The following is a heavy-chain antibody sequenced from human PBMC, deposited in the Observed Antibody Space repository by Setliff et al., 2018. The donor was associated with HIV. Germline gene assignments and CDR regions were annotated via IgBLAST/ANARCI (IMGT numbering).Heavy chain of an antibody. D-gene: IGHD6-19*01. V-gene: IGHV1-18*01. J-gene: IGHJ3*01. CDR3: SRVPYRSAWFSGGHDAFDV. Sequence: GASVKVSCKASGYTFSSYGISWVRQAPGQGLEWMGWISGYNGNTKYVKKLQGRVTMTTDTSTRTFYMELRSLRHDDTAEYFCSRVPYRSAWFSGGHDAFDVWGQGTMVTVSS. CDR1: GYTFSSYG. CDR2: ISGYNGNT.